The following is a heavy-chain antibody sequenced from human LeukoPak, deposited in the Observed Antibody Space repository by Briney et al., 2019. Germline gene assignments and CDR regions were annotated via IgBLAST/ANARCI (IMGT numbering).Heavy chain of an antibody. Sequence: PGGSLRLFCAASGFTFSSYSMNWVRQAPGKGLEWVSSISSSSSYIYYADSVKGRFTISRDNAKNSLYLQMNSLRDEDTAVYYCAREMGGGATTPPDYWGQGTLVTVSS. CDR1: GFTFSSYS. V-gene: IGHV3-21*01. J-gene: IGHJ4*02. D-gene: IGHD1-26*01. CDR3: AREMGGGATTPPDY. CDR2: ISSSSSYI.